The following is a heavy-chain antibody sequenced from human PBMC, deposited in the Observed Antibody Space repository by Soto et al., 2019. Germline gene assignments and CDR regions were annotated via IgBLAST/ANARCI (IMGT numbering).Heavy chain of an antibody. CDR1: GGSISSSSYY. J-gene: IGHJ6*02. CDR2: IYYSGST. CDR3: ASRLTDGYGMDV. Sequence: SETLSLTCTVSGGSISSSSYYWGWIRQPPGKGLEWIGSIYYSGSTYYNPSLKSRVTISVDTSKNQFSLKLSSVTAADTAVYYCASRLTDGYGMDVWGQGTTVTVYS. V-gene: IGHV4-39*01.